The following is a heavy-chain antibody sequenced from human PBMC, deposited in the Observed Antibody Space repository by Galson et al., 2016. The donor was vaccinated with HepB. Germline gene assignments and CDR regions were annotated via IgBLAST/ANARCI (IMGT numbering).Heavy chain of an antibody. J-gene: IGHJ6*03. CDR3: AKVHDYSAYWQNKYYMDV. CDR1: GFTFSRYA. Sequence: SLRLSCTASGFTFSRYAMAWVRQAPGKGLEWVSGISYHSISTYYADSVKGRFSISRDNSKDTLWLHMQSLRAEDTALYYCAKVHDYSAYWQNKYYMDVWGKGASVTVSS. V-gene: IGHV3-23*01. CDR2: ISYHSIST. D-gene: IGHD4/OR15-4a*01.